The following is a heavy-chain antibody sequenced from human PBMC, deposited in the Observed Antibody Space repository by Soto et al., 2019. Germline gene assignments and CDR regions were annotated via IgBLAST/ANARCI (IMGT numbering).Heavy chain of an antibody. D-gene: IGHD3-16*01. CDR1: GGSISGHY. Sequence: QVQLQESGPGLVKPSETLSLSCNVSGGSISGHYWSWVRQTPGKGLEWIGYIYYSGSTNYNPSLKSRVTISVDTSKNHFSLRLTSVTGPDTAVYYCARGPYYDLIWNYYYMDVWGKGTTVTVSS. CDR3: ARGPYYDLIWNYYYMDV. V-gene: IGHV4-59*11. CDR2: IYYSGST. J-gene: IGHJ6*03.